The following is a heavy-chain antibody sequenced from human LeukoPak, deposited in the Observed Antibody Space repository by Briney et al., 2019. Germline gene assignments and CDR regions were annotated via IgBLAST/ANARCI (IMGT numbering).Heavy chain of an antibody. CDR2: IYYSGST. J-gene: IGHJ4*02. CDR1: GGSIRSSIYH. V-gene: IGHV4-39*07. CDR3: ARIAAAGTY. D-gene: IGHD6-13*01. Sequence: SETLSLTCTVSGGSIRSSIYHWGWIRQPPGKGLECIGSIYYSGSTNYIPSLKSRVAISVDTSKNQFSLKLSSVTAADTAVYYCARIAAAGTYWGQGTLVTVSS.